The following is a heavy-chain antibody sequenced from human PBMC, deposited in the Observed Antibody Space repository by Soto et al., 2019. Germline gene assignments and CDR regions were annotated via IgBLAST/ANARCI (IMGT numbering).Heavy chain of an antibody. CDR2: ISDSGGST. D-gene: IGHD6-19*01. Sequence: EVQLLESGGGLVQPGGSLRLSCAASGFTFSTYAMSWVRQAPGKGLEWVSTISDSGGSTYYADSVKGRFTISRDNSKNTQYLQMNSLRAEDTAVYYCAKGACGIAVADPFDYWGQGTLVTVSS. CDR1: GFTFSTYA. J-gene: IGHJ4*02. CDR3: AKGACGIAVADPFDY. V-gene: IGHV3-23*01.